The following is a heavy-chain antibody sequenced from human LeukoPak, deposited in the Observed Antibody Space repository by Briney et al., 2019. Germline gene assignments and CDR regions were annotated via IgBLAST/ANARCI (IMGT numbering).Heavy chain of an antibody. J-gene: IGHJ4*02. V-gene: IGHV3-30*04. CDR3: ARAPSNTRHSGDY. D-gene: IGHD6-25*01. CDR2: IAYDGSTK. Sequence: GGSLRLSCAASGFTFSSYAMHWVRQAPGKGLEWVAIIAYDGSTKYYAGSVKGRFTISRDNSKNTLYLQMNSMRAEDTAVYYCARAPSNTRHSGDYWGQGTLVTVSS. CDR1: GFTFSSYA.